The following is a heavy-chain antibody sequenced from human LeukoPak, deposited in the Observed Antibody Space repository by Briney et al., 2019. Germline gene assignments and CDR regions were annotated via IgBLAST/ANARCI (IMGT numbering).Heavy chain of an antibody. V-gene: IGHV4-30-2*01. CDR3: ARFYSVNKNWFDP. CDR1: GGSISSGGYS. CDR2: IYHSGST. Sequence: PSQTLSLTCAVSGGSISSGGYSWSWIRQPPGKGLEWIGYIYHSGSTYYNPSLKSRVTISVDRSKNQFSLKLSSVTAADTAVYYCARFYSVNKNWFDPWGQGTLVTVSS. J-gene: IGHJ5*02. D-gene: IGHD4-11*01.